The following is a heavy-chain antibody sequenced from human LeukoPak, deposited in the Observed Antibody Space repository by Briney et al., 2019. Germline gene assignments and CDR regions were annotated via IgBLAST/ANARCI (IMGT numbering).Heavy chain of an antibody. J-gene: IGHJ4*02. CDR3: ARGGGETTVTTENWDY. Sequence: ASVKVSCKASGYTFTGYYMHWVRQAPGQGLEWMGWINPNSGGTNYAQKFQGRVTMTRDMSTSTVYMELSSLRSEDTAVYYCARGGGETTVTTENWDYWGQGTLVTVSS. D-gene: IGHD4-17*01. V-gene: IGHV1-2*02. CDR2: INPNSGGT. CDR1: GYTFTGYY.